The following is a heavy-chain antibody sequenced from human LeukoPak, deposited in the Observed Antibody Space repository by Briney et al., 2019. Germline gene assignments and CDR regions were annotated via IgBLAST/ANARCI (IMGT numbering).Heavy chain of an antibody. CDR3: ARSIQHFDY. CDR2: TWYRSSWYN. V-gene: IGHV6-1*01. J-gene: IGHJ4*02. CDR1: GDSVSSNSAT. Sequence: SQTLSLTCGISGDSVSSNSATWVWLRQSPSRGLEWLGRTWYRSSWYNDSALSVKSRITINPDTSKNQFSLQLQSVTPEDTAVYYCARSIQHFDYWGQGILVTVSS. D-gene: IGHD2-21*01.